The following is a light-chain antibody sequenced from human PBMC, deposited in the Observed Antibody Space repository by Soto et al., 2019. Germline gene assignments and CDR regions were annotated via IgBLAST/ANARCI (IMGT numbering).Light chain of an antibody. J-gene: IGKJ1*01. CDR2: GAS. CDR1: QSVSSN. CDR3: QQYNNWPPWT. V-gene: IGKV3-15*01. Sequence: EIVMTQSPATLSVSPGERATLSFRASQSVSSNVAWYQQKPGQAPRLLIYGASTRAPGIPARLSGSGSGTEFTLTISSLQSEAFAVYYCQQYNNWPPWTFGQGTKVEIK.